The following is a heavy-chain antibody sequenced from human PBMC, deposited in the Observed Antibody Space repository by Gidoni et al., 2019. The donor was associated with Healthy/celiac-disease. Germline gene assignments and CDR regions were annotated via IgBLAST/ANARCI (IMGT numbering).Heavy chain of an antibody. CDR3: ARVQIVVVPSNWFDP. Sequence: QLQLQESGPGLVKPSETLSLTCTVAGGSSSSSSYYWGWTRQPPGKGLEWIGSIYYSGSTYYNPSLKSRVTISVDTSKNQFSLKLSSVTAADTAVYYCARVQIVVVPSNWFDPWGQGTLVTVSS. V-gene: IGHV4-39*01. CDR1: GGSSSSSSYY. CDR2: IYYSGST. J-gene: IGHJ5*02. D-gene: IGHD2-2*01.